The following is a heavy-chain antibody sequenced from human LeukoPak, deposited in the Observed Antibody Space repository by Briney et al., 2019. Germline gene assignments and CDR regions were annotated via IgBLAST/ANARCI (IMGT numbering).Heavy chain of an antibody. V-gene: IGHV3-53*01. CDR2: IYSGGTT. Sequence: GGSLRLSCGVSGFTFNNYWMSWVRQAPGKGLEWVSVIYSGGTTYYADSVKGRFTISRDNSKNTVYFQMNSLRAEDTALYYCARRLYIVRGAYDVWGQGTMVTVS. CDR1: GFTFNNYW. D-gene: IGHD3-16*02. CDR3: ARRLYIVRGAYDV. J-gene: IGHJ3*01.